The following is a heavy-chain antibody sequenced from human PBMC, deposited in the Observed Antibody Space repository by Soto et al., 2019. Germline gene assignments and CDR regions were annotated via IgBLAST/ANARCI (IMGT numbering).Heavy chain of an antibody. CDR1: GGSINSGGYC. J-gene: IGHJ4*02. CDR3: SRGILV. V-gene: IGHV4-31*03. CDR2: ISYGGST. D-gene: IGHD5-18*01. Sequence: QVQLQESGPGLVKPSQTLSLTCTVSGGSINSGGYCWSWIRQHPGKGLDWIGCISYGGSTSYNPSXXSXXTIAVDTSKHQFSLKLTSVTAADTAGYYCSRGILVWGQGALITVSS.